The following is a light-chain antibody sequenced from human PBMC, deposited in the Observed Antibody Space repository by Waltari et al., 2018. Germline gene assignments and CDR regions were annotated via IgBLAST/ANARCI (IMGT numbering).Light chain of an antibody. CDR3: SSYTSSSTPHVV. V-gene: IGLV2-14*01. Sequence: QSALTQPASVSGSPGQSITISCTGTSSDVGGYNYVSWYQQHPGKAPKLMIYDVSKRPSGFSNRFAGSKSGNTDSLTISGLQAEDEADYYCSSYTSSSTPHVVFGVGTTLTVL. J-gene: IGLJ2*01. CDR1: SSDVGGYNY. CDR2: DVS.